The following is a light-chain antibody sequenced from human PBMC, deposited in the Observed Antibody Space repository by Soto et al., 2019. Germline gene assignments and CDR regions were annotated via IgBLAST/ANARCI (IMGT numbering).Light chain of an antibody. V-gene: IGKV3-20*01. CDR3: QQYGSSPPT. CDR2: GAS. CDR1: QSVSSSY. J-gene: IGKJ1*01. Sequence: EIVLTQSPGTLSLSPGERATLSCRASQSVSSSYLAWYQQKPGQAPRLLIYGASSRATGIPDRFSGSGSGTDFALTIIRLEPEDFAVYYFQQYGSSPPTFGQGTKVQIK.